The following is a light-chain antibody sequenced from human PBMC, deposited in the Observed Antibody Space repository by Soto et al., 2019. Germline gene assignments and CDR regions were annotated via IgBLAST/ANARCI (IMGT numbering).Light chain of an antibody. J-gene: IGKJ5*01. CDR1: QSVSSN. CDR2: GAS. V-gene: IGKV3-15*01. CDR3: QQYNSWPPIT. Sequence: ELVMTQSPATLSVSPGDSATLSCRASQSVSSNLAWYQQKPRQAPRLLIYGASTRATGIPARFSGSGSGTEFTLTISSLQSEDFAVYYCQQYNSWPPITCGQGTRLEIK.